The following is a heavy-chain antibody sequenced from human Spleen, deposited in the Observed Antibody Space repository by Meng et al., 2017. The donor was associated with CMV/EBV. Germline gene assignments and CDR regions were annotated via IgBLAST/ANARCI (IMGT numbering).Heavy chain of an antibody. V-gene: IGHV4-61*08. CDR2: IYYSRST. Sequence: SETLSLTCTVSGGSVSSGGYYWSWIRQPPGKGLEWIGYIYYSRSTKYNPSLKSRVTISVDTSKNQFSLKLSSATAADTAVYYCAREREIPAAIARYAFDIWGQGTMVTVSS. CDR3: AREREIPAAIARYAFDI. J-gene: IGHJ3*02. CDR1: GGSVSSGGYY. D-gene: IGHD2-2*01.